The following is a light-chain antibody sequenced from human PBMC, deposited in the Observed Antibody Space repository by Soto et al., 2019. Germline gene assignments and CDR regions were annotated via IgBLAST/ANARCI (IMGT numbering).Light chain of an antibody. Sequence: QSVLTQPPSVSGAPGQRVTISCTGSSSNIGAGYDIHWYQQLPGTAPKLLIYGNINRPSGVPDRFSGSKSGTSASLAITGLKAEDEADYYCQSYASSLSGSVVFGGGTQLTVL. J-gene: IGLJ2*01. V-gene: IGLV1-40*01. CDR2: GNI. CDR1: SSNIGAGYD. CDR3: QSYASSLSGSVV.